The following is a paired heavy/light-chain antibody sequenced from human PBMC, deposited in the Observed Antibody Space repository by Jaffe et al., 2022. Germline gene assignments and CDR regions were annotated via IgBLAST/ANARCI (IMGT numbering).Light chain of an antibody. Sequence: DIQMTQSPSTLSASVGDRVSITCRASQSINSWLAWYQQKPGKAPKLLIYKASSLESGVPSRFSGSGSGTEFTLTISSLQPDDFATYYCQQFNPSSRAWTFGQGTKVDIK. J-gene: IGKJ1*01. CDR2: KAS. CDR1: QSINSW. CDR3: QQFNPSSRAWT. V-gene: IGKV1-5*03.
Heavy chain of an antibody. Sequence: EVQLVESGGGLVQPGGSLRLSCAASGFSFRFYWMTWVRQAPGKGLEWVAHINQDGSEEYSVDSVKGRFTISRDNAKNSLSLQMNSLRVEDTALYYCARVYVRRYCNGTRCHLEESLDSYYYMDVWGLGTTVTVSS. V-gene: IGHV3-7*01. D-gene: IGHD2-2*01. CDR2: INQDGSEE. CDR3: ARVYVRRYCNGTRCHLEESLDSYYYMDV. CDR1: GFSFRFYW. J-gene: IGHJ6*03.